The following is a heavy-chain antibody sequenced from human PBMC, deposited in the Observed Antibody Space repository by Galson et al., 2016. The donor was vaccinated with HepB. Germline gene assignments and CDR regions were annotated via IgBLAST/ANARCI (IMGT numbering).Heavy chain of an antibody. CDR3: ASDFYYSGSGSYNTPSYAMDV. Sequence: QSGAEVKKPGESLRISCKGSGYSFTSYWISWVRQMPGKGLEWMGRIDPSDSYSDYSPSFQGHVTISADKSIRTAYLQWCSLKASDTAMYYCASDFYYSGSGSYNTPSYAMDVWGQGTTVTVSS. J-gene: IGHJ6*02. CDR2: IDPSDSYS. CDR1: GYSFTSYW. V-gene: IGHV5-10-1*01. D-gene: IGHD3-10*01.